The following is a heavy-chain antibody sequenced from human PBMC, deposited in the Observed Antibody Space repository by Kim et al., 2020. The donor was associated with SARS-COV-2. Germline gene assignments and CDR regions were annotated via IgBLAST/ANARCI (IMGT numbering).Heavy chain of an antibody. CDR3: ARANGAITNYFLDY. CDR2: IFPGDSET. D-gene: IGHD2-2*01. V-gene: IGHV5-51*01. CDR1: GYSFPSYW. Sequence: GESLKISCKASGYSFPSYWVAWVRQMPGKGLEWMGIIFPGDSETRYSPSFQGQVTISAAKSISTAYLQWSSLKASDTAMYYCARANGAITNYFLDYWGQGTPVTVSS. J-gene: IGHJ4*02.